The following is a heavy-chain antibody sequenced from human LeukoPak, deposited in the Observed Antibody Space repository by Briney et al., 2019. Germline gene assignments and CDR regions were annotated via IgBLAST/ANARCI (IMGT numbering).Heavy chain of an antibody. V-gene: IGHV4-59*01. CDR1: GGSISSYY. Sequence: SETLSLTCTVSGGSISSYYWSWIRQPPGKGLEWIGYIYYSGSTNYNPSLKSRVTISVDTSKNQFSLKLSSVTAADTAVYYCARGYYDSSGYWVDYWGQGTLVTVSS. J-gene: IGHJ4*02. CDR2: IYYSGST. D-gene: IGHD3-22*01. CDR3: ARGYYDSSGYWVDY.